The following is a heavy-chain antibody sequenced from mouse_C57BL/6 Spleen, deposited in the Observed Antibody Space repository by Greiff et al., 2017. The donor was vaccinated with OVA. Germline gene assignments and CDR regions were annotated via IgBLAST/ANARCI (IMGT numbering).Heavy chain of an antibody. D-gene: IGHD1-1*01. Sequence: QVQLQQSGPELVKPGASVKISCKASGYAFSSSWMNWVKQRPGKGLEWIGRIYPGDGDTNYNGKFKGKATLTADKSSSTAYMQLSSLTSEDSAVYFCAREELDYGSSSYYFDYWGQGTTLTVSS. V-gene: IGHV1-82*01. CDR1: GYAFSSSW. J-gene: IGHJ2*01. CDR3: AREELDYGSSSYYFDY. CDR2: IYPGDGDT.